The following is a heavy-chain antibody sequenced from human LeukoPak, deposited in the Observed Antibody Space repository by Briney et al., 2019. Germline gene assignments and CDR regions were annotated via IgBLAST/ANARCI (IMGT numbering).Heavy chain of an antibody. CDR1: GYTFTNYG. CDR3: ARVPPSAHQLLSSDY. V-gene: IGHV1-18*01. CDR2: ISANNGET. D-gene: IGHD2-2*01. J-gene: IGHJ4*02. Sequence: ASVRVSSKASGYTFTNYGISWVRQAPGQGLEWMAWISANNGETRYEQKLQGRVTMTTDASTSTAYMELRSLRSDDTAVYYCARVPPSAHQLLSSDYWGQGTLVTVSS.